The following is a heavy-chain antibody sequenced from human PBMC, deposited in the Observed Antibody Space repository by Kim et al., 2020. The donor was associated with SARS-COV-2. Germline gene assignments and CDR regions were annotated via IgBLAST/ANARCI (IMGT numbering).Heavy chain of an antibody. CDR3: AKGVAHY. V-gene: IGHV3-23*01. J-gene: IGHJ4*01. D-gene: IGHD2-15*01. CDR2: INGRGTRT. CDR1: GFTFSDYA. Sequence: GGSLRLSCVGSGFTFSDYAMTWVRQAPGKGLEWVSTINGRGTRTYYADSVKGRFTISRDDSKNTLYLHMNSLRADDMAIYYCAKGVAHYWGQGTQVTVSS.